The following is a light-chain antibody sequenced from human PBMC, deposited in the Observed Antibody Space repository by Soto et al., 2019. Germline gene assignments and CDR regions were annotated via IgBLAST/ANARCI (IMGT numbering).Light chain of an antibody. CDR1: QSITAY. V-gene: IGKV1-39*01. J-gene: IGKJ1*01. CDR3: QQTYSIPGT. Sequence: DIQMTQSPSSLPASVGDRVTITCRASQSITAYLNWYRQKPGKAPNRLIYAASSLQSGVPSRFSGSGSGTDFTLTISNLQPEDFATYYCQQTYSIPGTFGQGTKVDIK. CDR2: AAS.